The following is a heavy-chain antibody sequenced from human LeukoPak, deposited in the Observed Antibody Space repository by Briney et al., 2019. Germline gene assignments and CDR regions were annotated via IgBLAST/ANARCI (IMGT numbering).Heavy chain of an antibody. CDR2: INAGNGNT. J-gene: IGHJ4*02. V-gene: IGHV1-3*01. CDR1: GYTFTSYA. Sequence: ASVKVSCKASGYTFTSYAMHWVRQAPGQRLEWMGWINAGNGNTKYSQKFQGRVTVTRDTSASTAYMELSSLRSEDTAVYYCARDQIDYDSRGADYWSQGTLVTVSS. CDR3: ARDQIDYDSRGADY. D-gene: IGHD3-22*01.